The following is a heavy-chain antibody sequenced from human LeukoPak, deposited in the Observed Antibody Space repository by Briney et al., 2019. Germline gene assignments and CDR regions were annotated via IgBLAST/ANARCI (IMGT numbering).Heavy chain of an antibody. D-gene: IGHD5-24*01. J-gene: IGHJ4*02. CDR2: PRNRANSYTT. CDR3: ARCDVGDGYSHY. Sequence: GGPLRPSVPAPGFTLSNHKMNGFRQPPGKGPEWVARPRNRANSYTTDYAASVKGRFTISRDDLKSSLYLQMNSLRTEDTAVYYCARCDVGDGYSHYWGQGTLVTVSS. V-gene: IGHV3-72*01. CDR1: GFTLSNHK.